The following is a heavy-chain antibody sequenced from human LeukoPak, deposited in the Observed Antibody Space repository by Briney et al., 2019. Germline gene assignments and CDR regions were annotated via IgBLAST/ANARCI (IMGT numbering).Heavy chain of an antibody. CDR1: GFPLSSYG. CDR3: ARGGTWYGGFDC. J-gene: IGHJ4*02. CDR2: IWYDGSNK. V-gene: IGHV3-33*01. Sequence: PGRSLRLSCVASGFPLSSYGMHWVRQAPDKGLEWVAAIWYDGSNKYYADSVKGRFTISRDNSKNTLYLQMNSLRPEDTAVYYCARGGTWYGGFDCWGQGTLVTVSS. D-gene: IGHD6-13*01.